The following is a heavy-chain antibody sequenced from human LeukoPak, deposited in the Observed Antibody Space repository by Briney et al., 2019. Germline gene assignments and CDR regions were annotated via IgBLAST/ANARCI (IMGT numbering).Heavy chain of an antibody. D-gene: IGHD3-3*01. CDR3: ATDRGWRTSGYYLYYFEY. CDR2: IKHDGSGK. Sequence: GGSLRLSCAASGFIFTNYFMSWVRQAPGKGLEWVASIKHDGSGKYYVDSVRGRFTISRDNTKNSLYLQMSSLRAEDTAVYYCATDRGWRTSGYYLYYFEYWGQGTLVTLSS. CDR1: GFIFTNYF. J-gene: IGHJ4*02. V-gene: IGHV3-7*01.